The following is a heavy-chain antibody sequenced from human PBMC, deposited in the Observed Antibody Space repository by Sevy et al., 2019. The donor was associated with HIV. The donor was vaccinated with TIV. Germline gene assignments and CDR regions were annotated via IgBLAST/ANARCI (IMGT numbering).Heavy chain of an antibody. CDR3: AREGVGYYDFWSGYYGLDY. Sequence: SETLSLTCTVSGGSISSYSWSWIRQPAGKGLEWIGRIYASGSTNYNPSLKSRVTMSVDTSKNQFSLKLSSVTAADTAVYYCAREGVGYYDFWSGYYGLDYWGQGTLVTVSS. CDR1: GGSISSYS. V-gene: IGHV4-4*07. J-gene: IGHJ4*02. CDR2: IYASGST. D-gene: IGHD3-3*01.